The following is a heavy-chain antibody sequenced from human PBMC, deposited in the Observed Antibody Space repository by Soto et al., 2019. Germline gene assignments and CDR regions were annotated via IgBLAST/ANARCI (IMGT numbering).Heavy chain of an antibody. CDR2: IGAYNGNT. J-gene: IGHJ6*03. CDR3: ARVRQLVGYFDYYMDV. V-gene: IGHV1-18*01. Sequence: QVPLLQSGAEVKKPGASVKVSCKASGYTFTNYGITWVRQAPGQGLEWMGWIGAYNGNTHYTERLQGRVTMTTDTSTSTAYMELRGLRSDDSAVYYCARVRQLVGYFDYYMDVWGNGTTGTVSS. D-gene: IGHD6-6*01. CDR1: GYTFTNYG.